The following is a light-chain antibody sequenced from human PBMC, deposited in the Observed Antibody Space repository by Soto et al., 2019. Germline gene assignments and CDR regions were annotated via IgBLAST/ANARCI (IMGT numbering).Light chain of an antibody. J-gene: IGLJ2*01. V-gene: IGLV1-40*01. CDR3: QSFDINVLALI. CDR2: SNT. Sequence: QSVLTQPPSVSGAPGQRVTISCTVSNSNIGAGFGVQWYQQFPRTAPRLLIYSNTNRPSGVPDRFSASKSGTSASLAITGLRAEDEADYYCQSFDINVLALIFGVGTKLTVL. CDR1: NSNIGAGFG.